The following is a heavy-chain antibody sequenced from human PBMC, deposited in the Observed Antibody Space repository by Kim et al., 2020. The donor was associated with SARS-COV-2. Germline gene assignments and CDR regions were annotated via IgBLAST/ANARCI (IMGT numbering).Heavy chain of an antibody. J-gene: IGHJ4*02. Sequence: SETLSLTCTVSGGSISSSSYYWGWIRQPPGKGLEWIGSIYYSGSTYYNPSLKSRVTISVDTSKNQFSLKLSSVTAADTAVYYCARSPPGPLLLWFGEGPARFDYWGQGTLVTVSS. CDR2: IYYSGST. CDR1: GGSISSSSYY. CDR3: ARSPPGPLLLWFGEGPARFDY. D-gene: IGHD3-10*01. V-gene: IGHV4-39*01.